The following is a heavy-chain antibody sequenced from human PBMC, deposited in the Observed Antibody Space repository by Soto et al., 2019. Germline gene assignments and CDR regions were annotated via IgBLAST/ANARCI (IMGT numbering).Heavy chain of an antibody. J-gene: IGHJ4*02. V-gene: IGHV3-23*01. D-gene: IGHD3-22*01. CDR2: ISGSGGST. Sequence: EVQLLESGGGLVQPGGSLRLSCAASGFTFSSYAMSWVRQAPGKGLEWVSAISGSGGSTYYADSVKGRFTISRDNSKNTLYLKMNSLRAEDTAVYYCAKDGDYYDSSGYSQPEDYWGQGTLVSVSS. CDR3: AKDGDYYDSSGYSQPEDY. CDR1: GFTFSSYA.